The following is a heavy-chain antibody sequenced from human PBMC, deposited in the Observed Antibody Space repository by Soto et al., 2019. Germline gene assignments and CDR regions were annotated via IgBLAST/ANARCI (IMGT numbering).Heavy chain of an antibody. CDR3: ARDTVDTAMVGSDGWYFDL. CDR1: GYTFTSYY. D-gene: IGHD5-18*01. V-gene: IGHV1-46*01. J-gene: IGHJ2*01. Sequence: QVQLVQSGAEVKKPGASVKVSCKASGYTFTSYYMHWVRQAPGQGLEWMGIINPSGGSTSYAQKCKGRVTMPRDTSTITVYMELSSLRSEDTAVYYCARDTVDTAMVGSDGWYFDLWCRGTLVTVSS. CDR2: INPSGGST.